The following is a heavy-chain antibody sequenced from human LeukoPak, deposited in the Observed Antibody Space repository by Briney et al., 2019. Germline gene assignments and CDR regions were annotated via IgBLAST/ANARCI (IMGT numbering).Heavy chain of an antibody. CDR3: ARDRPNPSGLRFLEWSKPDFDY. CDR2: INPSGGST. V-gene: IGHV1-46*01. D-gene: IGHD3-3*01. CDR1: GGTFTSYY. J-gene: IGHJ4*02. Sequence: AASVKVSCKASGGTFTSYYMHWVRQAPGQGLEWMGIINPSGGSTSYAQKFQGRVTMTRDTSTSTVYMELSSLRSEDTAVYYCARDRPNPSGLRFLEWSKPDFDYWGQGTLVTVSS.